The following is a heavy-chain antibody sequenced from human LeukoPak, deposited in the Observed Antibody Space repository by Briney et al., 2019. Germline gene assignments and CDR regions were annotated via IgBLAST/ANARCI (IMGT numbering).Heavy chain of an antibody. J-gene: IGHJ6*02. CDR2: ISYEDGSNK. D-gene: IGHD1-26*01. V-gene: IGHV3-30*04. Sequence: PGRSLRLSCAASGFTFRSFVMHWVRQAPGKGLEWVAAISYEDGSNKYYADSVKGRFTISRDNSKNMVDLQMDSLRPEDTAVYFCVKGKWEDNHYYFGLDVWGQGTTVTVAS. CDR1: GFTFRSFV. CDR3: VKGKWEDNHYYFGLDV.